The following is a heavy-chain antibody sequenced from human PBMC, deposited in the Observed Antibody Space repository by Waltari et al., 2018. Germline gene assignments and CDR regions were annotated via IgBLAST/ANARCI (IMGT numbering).Heavy chain of an antibody. V-gene: IGHV1-69*05. D-gene: IGHD1-1*01. J-gene: IGHJ6*02. Sequence: QVQLVQSGAEVKKPGSSVKVSCKTSGGTFSSYAISWVRQAPGQGLEWMGGIIPIYGTANYAEQFQGRVSNTTADPTRTAYMELSSLRSEDTAVYYCARDLQPFRAYGMDVWGQGTTVTVSS. CDR1: GGTFSSYA. CDR3: ARDLQPFRAYGMDV. CDR2: IIPIYGTA.